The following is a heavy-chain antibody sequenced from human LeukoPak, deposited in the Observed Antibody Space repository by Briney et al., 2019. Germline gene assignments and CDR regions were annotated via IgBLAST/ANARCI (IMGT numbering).Heavy chain of an antibody. D-gene: IGHD6-19*01. CDR2: ISGSGGST. Sequence: GTLRLSCAASGFTFSSYGMSWVRQAPGKGLEWASAISGSGGSTYYADSVKGRFTISRDNSKNTLYLQMNSLRAEDTAVYYCAKDRWLVRSWVYWGQGTLVTVSS. CDR3: AKDRWLVRSWVY. CDR1: GFTFSSYG. J-gene: IGHJ4*02. V-gene: IGHV3-23*01.